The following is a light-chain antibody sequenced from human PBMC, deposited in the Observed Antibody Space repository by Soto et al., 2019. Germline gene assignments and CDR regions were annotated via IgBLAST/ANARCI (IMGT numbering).Light chain of an antibody. Sequence: EIVMTQSPTILSVSPGERATLSCRASQSVSSNLAWYQQKPGQPPRLLMYGVYTRAPGTPARFSGSGSGTEFTLTISSLQSEDFAVYYCQQYGSSQWTFGQGTKVDIK. V-gene: IGKV3D-15*01. CDR3: QQYGSSQWT. J-gene: IGKJ1*01. CDR2: GVY. CDR1: QSVSSN.